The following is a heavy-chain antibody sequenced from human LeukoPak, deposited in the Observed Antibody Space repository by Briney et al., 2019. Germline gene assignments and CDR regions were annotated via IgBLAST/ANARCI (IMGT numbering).Heavy chain of an antibody. CDR3: AKDLDAGTYYGMDV. D-gene: IGHD3/OR15-3a*01. CDR1: GFTFSSYG. V-gene: IGHV3-30*18. Sequence: AGGSLRLSCAASGFTFSSYGMHWVRQAPGKGLEWVAVISYDGSNKYYADSVKGRFTISRDNSKNTLYLQMNSLRAEDTAVYYCAKDLDAGTYYGMDVWGQGTTVTVSS. CDR2: ISYDGSNK. J-gene: IGHJ6*02.